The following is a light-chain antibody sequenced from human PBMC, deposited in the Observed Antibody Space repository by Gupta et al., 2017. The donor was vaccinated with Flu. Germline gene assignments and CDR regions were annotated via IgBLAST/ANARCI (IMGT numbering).Light chain of an antibody. CDR3: SSYTSTNTLF. CDR2: EVN. CDR1: SSDIGDYNY. Sequence: QSALTQPATVSGSPGQSITTTCTGTSSDIGDYNYVSWYQQHPGKAPKLMIYEVNNRPSGVSNRFSASKSGNTASLTISGLQAEDEADYYCSSYTSTNTLFFGRVTKLTVL. V-gene: IGLV2-14*01. J-gene: IGLJ2*01.